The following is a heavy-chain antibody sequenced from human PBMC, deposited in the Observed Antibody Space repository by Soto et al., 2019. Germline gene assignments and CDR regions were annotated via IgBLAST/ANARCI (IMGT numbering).Heavy chain of an antibody. J-gene: IGHJ4*02. CDR2: IYYSGST. Sequence: SLTCTVSGGSISSGGYYWSWIRQHPGKGLEWIGYIYYSGSTYYNPSLKSRVTISVDTSKNQFSLKLSSVTAADTAVYYCARSAFDGDYDILTGTPFDYWGQGTLVTVSS. V-gene: IGHV4-30-4*08. CDR3: ARSAFDGDYDILTGTPFDY. CDR1: GGSISSGGYY. D-gene: IGHD3-9*01.